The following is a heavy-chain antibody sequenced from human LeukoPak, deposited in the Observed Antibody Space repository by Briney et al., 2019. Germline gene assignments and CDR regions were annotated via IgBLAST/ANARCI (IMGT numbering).Heavy chain of an antibody. CDR3: ARVGYCTHGVCYSMDP. V-gene: IGHV1-2*02. J-gene: IGHJ6*03. D-gene: IGHD2-8*01. Sequence: ASVKVSCKASEYTFTAHYIHWVRQAPGQGFEWMGWINPNSGGPNYAQKFQGRVTMTRDTSISTAYMELSRLRSDDTAVYYCARVGYCTHGVCYSMDPWGKGTTVIVSS. CDR2: INPNSGGP. CDR1: EYTFTAHY.